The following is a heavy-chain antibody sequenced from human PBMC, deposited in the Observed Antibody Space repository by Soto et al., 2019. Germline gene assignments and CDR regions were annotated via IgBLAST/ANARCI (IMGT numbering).Heavy chain of an antibody. CDR1: XXXFTXXX. CDR2: INPNSGGT. Sequence: QVQLVQSGAEVKKPGASVKXSCXXXXXXFTXXXXXXXXXXXXXXXXXMGWINPNSGGTNYAQKFQGRVTMTRDTSISTAYMELSRLRSDDTAVYYCAREGQDIVVVVAANNWFDPWGQGTLVTVSS. D-gene: IGHD2-15*01. V-gene: IGHV1-2*02. CDR3: AREGQDIVVVVAANNWFDP. J-gene: IGHJ5*02.